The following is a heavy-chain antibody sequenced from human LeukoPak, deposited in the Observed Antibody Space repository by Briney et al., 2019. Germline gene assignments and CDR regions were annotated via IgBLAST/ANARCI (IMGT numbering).Heavy chain of an antibody. D-gene: IGHD3-22*01. CDR2: IYYSGST. CDR1: GGSISSSNYY. CDR3: ARTSAVIVVVVTFFDC. V-gene: IGHV4-39*01. Sequence: SETLSLTCTVSGGSISSSNYYWGWIRQPPGKGLEWIGSIYYSGSTYYNPSLKSRVTISVDTSTNQFSLKLSSVTAADTAVYYCARTSAVIVVVVTFFDCWGQGTLVTVSS. J-gene: IGHJ4*02.